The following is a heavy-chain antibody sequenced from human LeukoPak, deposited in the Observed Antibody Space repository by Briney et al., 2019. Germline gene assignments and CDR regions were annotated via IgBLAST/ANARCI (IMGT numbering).Heavy chain of an antibody. Sequence: GGSLRLSCAASGFTFSSYGMHWVRQAPGKGLEWVAVISYDGSNKYYADSVKGRFTISRDNSKNTLYLQMNSLRAEDTAVYYCAKDRGRPLSIAAAGTFDYWGQGTLVTVSS. D-gene: IGHD6-13*01. CDR3: AKDRGRPLSIAAAGTFDY. CDR2: ISYDGSNK. V-gene: IGHV3-30*18. CDR1: GFTFSSYG. J-gene: IGHJ4*02.